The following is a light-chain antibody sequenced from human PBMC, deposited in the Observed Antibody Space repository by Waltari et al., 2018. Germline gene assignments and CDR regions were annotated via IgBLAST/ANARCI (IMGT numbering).Light chain of an antibody. J-gene: IGKJ4*01. V-gene: IGKV3-20*01. CDR1: QTIISNY. CDR2: GIS. CDR3: QQYGSSPLLT. Sequence: EIVLTQSPGTLSLSPGERATLSCRASQTIISNYLAWYQQKPGQTPRLVIYGISSRATGIPDRFSGSGSGTDFTLTISRLEPEDFAVYYCQQYGSSPLLTFGGGTKVEIK.